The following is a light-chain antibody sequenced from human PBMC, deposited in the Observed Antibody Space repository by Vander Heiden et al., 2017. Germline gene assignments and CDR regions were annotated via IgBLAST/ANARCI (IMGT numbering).Light chain of an antibody. CDR1: QSVSSY. Sequence: EIVLTQSPATLFLSPGERATISCRASQSVSSYLAWYQQKPGQAPRLLIYDASNRATGIPARFSGSGSGTDFTLTISSLEPEDFAVYYCQQRGNWPLTFGGGTKVEIK. CDR2: DAS. J-gene: IGKJ4*01. CDR3: QQRGNWPLT. V-gene: IGKV3-11*01.